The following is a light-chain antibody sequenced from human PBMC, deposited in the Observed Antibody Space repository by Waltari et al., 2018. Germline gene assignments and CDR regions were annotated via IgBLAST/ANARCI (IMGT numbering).Light chain of an antibody. J-gene: IGKJ2*03. Sequence: EIQMTQSPSSLSASVGDRVTITCRASQSISSHLNWYQQKPGKAPKLLIYAASTLQSGVPSRFSGGGSGTDFTLSINSLQPEDFATYFCQQSYSPLYSFGQGTKLEF. CDR3: QQSYSPLYS. V-gene: IGKV1-39*01. CDR1: QSISSH. CDR2: AAS.